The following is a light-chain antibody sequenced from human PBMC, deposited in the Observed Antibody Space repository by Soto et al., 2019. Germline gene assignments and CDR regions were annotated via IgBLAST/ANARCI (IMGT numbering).Light chain of an antibody. Sequence: EIVLTQSPGTLSVSPGERATISCRASQSVSSSYLAWYQQKPGQAPRLLIYGASSRGTGIPDRFSGSGSGTAFTLTISRLEPEDLAVSYCQQYSSSPRTFGQGTKVEIK. V-gene: IGKV3-20*01. CDR3: QQYSSSPRT. J-gene: IGKJ1*01. CDR2: GAS. CDR1: QSVSSSY.